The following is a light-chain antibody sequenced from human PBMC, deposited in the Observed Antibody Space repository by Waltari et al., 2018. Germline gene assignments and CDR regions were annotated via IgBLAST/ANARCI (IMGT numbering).Light chain of an antibody. Sequence: DVVLTQSPDSLSLSFGATAPLNCRSSPSILSCSNNKNFLDWYQHKAGHPPKLLFSWASTRESGVPDRFSASGSGSDFTLTISSLQAEDVAVYFCQQYFTFPGTFGPGTKVDI. CDR1: PSILSCSNNKNF. CDR3: QQYFTFPGT. J-gene: IGKJ3*01. V-gene: IGKV4-1*01. CDR2: WAS.